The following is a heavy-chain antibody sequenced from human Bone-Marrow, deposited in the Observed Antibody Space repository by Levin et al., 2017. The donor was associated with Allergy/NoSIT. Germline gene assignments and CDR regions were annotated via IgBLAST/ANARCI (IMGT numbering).Heavy chain of an antibody. CDR3: ARHGVVGSQYYFDY. Sequence: SETLSLTCSVSGASMSSYYWSWIRLPPGRGLEWIGFSYHSGTTKYNPSLKSRVTISVDTSKNQFSLKLSPVTAADTAIYYCARHGVVGSQYYFDYWGQGTLVTVSS. V-gene: IGHV4-59*08. CDR1: GASMSSYY. CDR2: SYHSGTT. J-gene: IGHJ4*02. D-gene: IGHD3-3*01.